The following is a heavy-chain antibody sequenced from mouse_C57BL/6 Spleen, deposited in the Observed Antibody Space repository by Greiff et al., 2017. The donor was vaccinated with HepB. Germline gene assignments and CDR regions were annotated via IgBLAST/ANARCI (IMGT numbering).Heavy chain of an antibody. J-gene: IGHJ4*01. Sequence: VMLVESGPGLVAPSQSLSITCTVSGFSLTSYAISWVRQPPGKGLEWLGVIWTGRGTNYNSALKSRLSISKDNSKSQVFLKMNSLQTDDTARYYCARENGYYYAMDYWGQGTSVTVSS. CDR3: ARENGYYYAMDY. D-gene: IGHD2-3*01. CDR1: GFSLTSYA. CDR2: IWTGRGT. V-gene: IGHV2-9-1*01.